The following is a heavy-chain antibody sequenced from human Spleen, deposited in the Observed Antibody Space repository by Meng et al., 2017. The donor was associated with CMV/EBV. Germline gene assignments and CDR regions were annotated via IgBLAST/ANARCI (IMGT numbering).Heavy chain of an antibody. CDR2: IYYSGST. D-gene: IGHD6-6*01. V-gene: IGHV4-39*01. CDR1: GVTSSSISYF. Sequence: TGSGVTSSSISYFWGWIRQPPGKGLDWIGSIYYSGSTYYNPSLKSRVTISVDTSKNQFSLKLSSVTAADTAVYYCARRIAARGGGFDYWGQGTLVTISS. J-gene: IGHJ4*02. CDR3: ARRIAARGGGFDY.